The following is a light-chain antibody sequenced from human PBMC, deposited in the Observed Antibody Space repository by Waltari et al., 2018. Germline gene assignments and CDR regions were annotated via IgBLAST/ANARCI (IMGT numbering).Light chain of an antibody. CDR2: TNN. J-gene: IGLJ3*02. Sequence: QSVLPQPPSASVTPGQRVTISCSGRNSNLGSNSVNWYQQPPGTAPNLLIYTNNQRPSGVPDRVSGSKSGTSATLAIGGLRSADEADYYCAAWDDSLNGWVFGGGTKLTVL. CDR1: NSNLGSNS. V-gene: IGLV1-44*01. CDR3: AAWDDSLNGWV.